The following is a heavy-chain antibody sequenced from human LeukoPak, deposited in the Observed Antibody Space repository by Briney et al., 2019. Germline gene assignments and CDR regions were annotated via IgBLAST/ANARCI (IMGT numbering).Heavy chain of an antibody. CDR2: INAVNGNT. V-gene: IGHV1-3*01. CDR3: ARVVTRLREGDYYYDLDV. J-gene: IGHJ6*02. D-gene: IGHD3-16*01. CDR1: GYTFTSYY. Sequence: ASVKVSCKASGYTFTSYYMHWVRQAPGQGLEWMGWINAVNGNTEYSQKFQGRVTNTRDTSASTAYMDLSSLRSEDTAVYYCARVVTRLREGDYYYDLDVWGQGTTVTVSS.